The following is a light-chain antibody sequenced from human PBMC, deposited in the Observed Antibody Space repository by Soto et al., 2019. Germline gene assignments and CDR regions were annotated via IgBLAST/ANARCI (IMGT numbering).Light chain of an antibody. V-gene: IGLV1-44*01. CDR2: SND. Sequence: QSVLTQPPSASGTPGQRVSISCSGGSSNIGRNTVNWYQQLPGTAPKVLIYSNDQRPSGVPDRFSDSKSGTSASLAISGLQSEDEADYYCAAWDDSLNGQGVFGGGTKLTVL. CDR1: SSNIGRNT. J-gene: IGLJ3*02. CDR3: AAWDDSLNGQGV.